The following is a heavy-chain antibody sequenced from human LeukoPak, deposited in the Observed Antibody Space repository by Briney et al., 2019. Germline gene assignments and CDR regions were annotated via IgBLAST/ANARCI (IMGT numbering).Heavy chain of an antibody. CDR3: ARPHTVLYNWFDP. J-gene: IGHJ5*02. Sequence: ASVKVSCKASGYTFTGYYMHWVRQAPGQGLEWMGRINPNSGGTNYAHKFQGRATMTRDTSISTAYMELSRLRSDDTAVYYCARPHTVLYNWFDPWGQGTLVTVSS. V-gene: IGHV1-2*06. CDR1: GYTFTGYY. D-gene: IGHD4-11*01. CDR2: INPNSGGT.